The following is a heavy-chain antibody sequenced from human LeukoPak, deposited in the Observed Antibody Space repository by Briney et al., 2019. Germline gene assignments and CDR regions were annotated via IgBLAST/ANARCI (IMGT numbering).Heavy chain of an antibody. CDR1: AGSVTNGDYY. CDR2: VYYTGST. D-gene: IGHD1-26*01. CDR3: ARGSYGDY. J-gene: IGHJ4*02. V-gene: IGHV4-61*08. Sequence: SETLSLTCTVSAGSVTNGDYYWSWLRQPPGKALEWIGFVYYTGSTYYTPSLEGRATISVDTSKNQFSLKLSSVTAADTAVYYCARGSYGDYWGQGTLVTVSS.